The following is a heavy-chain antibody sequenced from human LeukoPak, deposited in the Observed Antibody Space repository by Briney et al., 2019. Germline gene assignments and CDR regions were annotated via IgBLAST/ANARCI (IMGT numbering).Heavy chain of an antibody. J-gene: IGHJ3*02. CDR2: IYHSGST. CDR1: GVSIRSYY. Sequence: SETLSLTCTVSGVSIRSYYWSWVRQSPEKRLEWVGFIYHSGSTSYNPSLKSRVTMSIDTSKSQFSLRLTTVTAADTAVYYCARGYDGTHPGAFDIWGQGTMVSASS. D-gene: IGHD3-16*01. CDR3: ARGYDGTHPGAFDI. V-gene: IGHV4-59*08.